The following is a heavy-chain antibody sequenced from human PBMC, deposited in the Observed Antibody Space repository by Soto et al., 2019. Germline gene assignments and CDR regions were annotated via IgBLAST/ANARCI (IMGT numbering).Heavy chain of an antibody. CDR2: IDPSDSYT. CDR1: GYSFTSYW. CDR3: ASQGDPYGMDV. V-gene: IGHV5-10-1*01. D-gene: IGHD3-10*01. Sequence: GESLKISCKCSGYSFTSYWISLVRQMPGKGLEWMGRIDPSDSYTNYSPSFQGHVTISADKSISTAYLQWSSLKASDTAMYYCASQGDPYGMDVWGQGTTVTVSS. J-gene: IGHJ6*02.